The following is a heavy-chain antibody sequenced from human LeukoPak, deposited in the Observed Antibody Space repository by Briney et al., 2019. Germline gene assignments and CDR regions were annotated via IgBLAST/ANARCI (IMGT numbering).Heavy chain of an antibody. CDR2: IIPIFGTA. CDR3: ARGFLYCSSTSCFAYGRRPYYYYYMDV. D-gene: IGHD2-2*01. CDR1: GGTYSSYA. V-gene: IGHV1-69*05. J-gene: IGHJ6*03. Sequence: ASVKVSCKASGGTYSSYAISWVRQGPGQGLEWMGGIIPIFGTANYAQKFQGRVTITTDESTSTAYMELSSLRSEDTAVYYCARGFLYCSSTSCFAYGRRPYYYYYMDVWGKGTTVTVSS.